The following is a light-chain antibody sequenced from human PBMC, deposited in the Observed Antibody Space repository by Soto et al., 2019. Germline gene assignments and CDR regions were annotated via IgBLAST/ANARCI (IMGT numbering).Light chain of an antibody. V-gene: IGKV3-11*01. CDR3: QQRSSWPIT. CDR2: DAS. CDR1: QSVSSY. Sequence: EIVLTQSPATLYLSPGERATLSCRASQSVSSYLAWHQQKPGQAPRLLIYDASNRATGIPDRFSGSGSGTDVALTISSLEPEDFAVYYCQQRSSWPITVGQGTRLE. J-gene: IGKJ5*01.